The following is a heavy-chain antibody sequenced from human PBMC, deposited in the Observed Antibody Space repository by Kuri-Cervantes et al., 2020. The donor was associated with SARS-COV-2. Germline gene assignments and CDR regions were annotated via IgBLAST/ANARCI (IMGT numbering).Heavy chain of an antibody. D-gene: IGHD1-26*01. CDR1: GYTFTGYY. Sequence: ASVKVSCKATGYTFTGYYMHWVRQAPGQGLEWMGCSNPNSGGTNYAQKFQGWVTMTRDTSISTAYMELSRLRSDDTAVYYCARGGGVGATNDAFDIWGQGTMVTVSS. J-gene: IGHJ3*02. CDR2: SNPNSGGT. CDR3: ARGGGVGATNDAFDI. V-gene: IGHV1-2*04.